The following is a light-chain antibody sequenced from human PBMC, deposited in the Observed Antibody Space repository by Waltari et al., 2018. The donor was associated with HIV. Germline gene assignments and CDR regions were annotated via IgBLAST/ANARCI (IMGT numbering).Light chain of an antibody. V-gene: IGLV2-18*02. CDR3: SSYTTSSTWV. J-gene: IGLJ3*02. CDR2: EVT. CDR1: SSDIGAYNR. Sequence: QSALTQPPSVSGSLGQSVTISCTGTSSDIGAYNRVSWYQQSPGTATKLRIYEVTHRPSGVPVRFSGSKSGNTASLTISGLQADDEADYYCSSYTTSSTWVFGGGTKLTVL.